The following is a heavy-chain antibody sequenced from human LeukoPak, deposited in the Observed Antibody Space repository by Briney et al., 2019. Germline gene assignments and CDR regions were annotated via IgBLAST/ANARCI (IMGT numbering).Heavy chain of an antibody. CDR2: IWYDGSNK. CDR3: ARDLRWLVRGGY. Sequence: PGGSLRLSCAASGFTFSSYGMHWVRQAPGKGLEWVAVIWYDGSNKYYADSVKGRFTISRDNAKNSLYLHMNSLRAEDTAVYYCARDLRWLVRGGYWGQGTLVTVSS. J-gene: IGHJ4*02. V-gene: IGHV3-33*01. D-gene: IGHD6-19*01. CDR1: GFTFSSYG.